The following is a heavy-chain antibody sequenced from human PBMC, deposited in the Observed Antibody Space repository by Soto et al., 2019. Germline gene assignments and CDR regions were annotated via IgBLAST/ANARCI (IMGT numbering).Heavy chain of an antibody. V-gene: IGHV3-7*01. D-gene: IGHD5-18*01. J-gene: IGHJ4*02. Sequence: EVQLVESGGGLVQPGGSLRLSCAASGFTFSSYWMSWVRQAPGKGLEWVANIKQDGSEKYYVDSVKGRFTISRDNAKNSLYLQMNSLRAEDTAVYYCARDNRGYSYGYGEGYWGQGTLVTVSS. CDR1: GFTFSSYW. CDR2: IKQDGSEK. CDR3: ARDNRGYSYGYGEGY.